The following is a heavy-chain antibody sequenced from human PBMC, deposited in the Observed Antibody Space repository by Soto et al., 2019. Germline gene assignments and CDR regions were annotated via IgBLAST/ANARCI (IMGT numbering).Heavy chain of an antibody. V-gene: IGHV1-46*01. J-gene: IGHJ4*02. CDR2: INPSGGST. CDR3: ARDLDIVVVVAALDY. Sequence: ASVKVSCKASGYTFTSYYMHWVRQAPGQGLEWMGIINPSGGSTSYAQKFQGRVTMTTDTSTSTAYMELRSLRSDDTAVYYCARDLDIVVVVAALDYWGQGTLVTVSS. D-gene: IGHD2-15*01. CDR1: GYTFTSYY.